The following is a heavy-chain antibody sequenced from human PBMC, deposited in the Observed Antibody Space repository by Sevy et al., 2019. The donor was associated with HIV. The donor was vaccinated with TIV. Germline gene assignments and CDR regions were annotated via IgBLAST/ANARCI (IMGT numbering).Heavy chain of an antibody. CDR3: ARDGRRLYYYDSSGYYHYYYGMDV. CDR2: IWYDGSNK. D-gene: IGHD3-22*01. J-gene: IGHJ6*02. Sequence: GGFLRLSCAASGFTFSSYGMHWVRQAPGKGLEWVAVIWYDGSNKYYADSVKGRFTISRDNSKNTLYLQMNSQRAEDTAVYYCARDGRRLYYYDSSGYYHYYYGMDVWGQGTTVTVSS. CDR1: GFTFSSYG. V-gene: IGHV3-33*01.